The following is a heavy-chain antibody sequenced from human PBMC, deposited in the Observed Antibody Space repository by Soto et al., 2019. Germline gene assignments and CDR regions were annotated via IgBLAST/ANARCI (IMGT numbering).Heavy chain of an antibody. CDR1: GGSISSYY. D-gene: IGHD3-10*01. Sequence: QVQLQESGPGLVKPSETLSLTCTVSGGSISSYYWSWIRQPPGKGLEWIGYIYYSGSTNYNPSLKSRVNISVDTSKNQFSLELSSVTAADTAVYYCAREPNYYGSGSPLDAFDIWGQGTMVTVSS. CDR3: AREPNYYGSGSPLDAFDI. V-gene: IGHV4-59*01. CDR2: IYYSGST. J-gene: IGHJ3*02.